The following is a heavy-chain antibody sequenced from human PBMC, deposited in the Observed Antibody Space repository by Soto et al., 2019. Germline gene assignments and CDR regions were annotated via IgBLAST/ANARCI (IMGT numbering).Heavy chain of an antibody. CDR2: ISCCGGSA. J-gene: IGHJ4*02. CDR1: GFNFKKFA. Sequence: EVQLLESGGGVVHPGGSLRLSCVASGFNFKKFAMAWVRQAAGEGLEWVSGISCCGGSASYADSVKGRFSIARDDSKNTVSLQLNSLRVEDTAQYYCAKADGQQWLIPHLDNWGQGTLVTVS. V-gene: IGHV3-23*01. CDR3: AKADGQQWLIPHLDN. D-gene: IGHD6-19*01.